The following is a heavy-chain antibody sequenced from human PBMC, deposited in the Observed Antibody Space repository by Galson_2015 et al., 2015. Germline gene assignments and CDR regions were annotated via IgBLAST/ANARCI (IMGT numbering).Heavy chain of an antibody. V-gene: IGHV3-23*01. J-gene: IGHJ4*02. CDR2: ISGSGDNT. Sequence: SLRLSCAASGFTFSRHAMNWVRRPPGKGLEWVAGISGSGDNTDHADSVKGRFTISRDNSKNTLYLQMNSMRVEDTAIYYCAKKVEGSNPFDYWGQGTLVTVSS. D-gene: IGHD4-11*01. CDR1: GFTFSRHA. CDR3: AKKVEGSNPFDY.